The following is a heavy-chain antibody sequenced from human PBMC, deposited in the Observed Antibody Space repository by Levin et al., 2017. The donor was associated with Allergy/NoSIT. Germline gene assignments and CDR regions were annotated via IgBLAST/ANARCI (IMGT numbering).Heavy chain of an antibody. CDR3: ARHIVVLPAAMPGVVY. J-gene: IGHJ4*02. V-gene: IGHV4-39*01. Sequence: PSETLSLTCTVSGGSISSSSYYWGWIRQPPGKGLEWIGSIYYSGSTYYNPSLKSRVIISVDTSKNQFSLKLTSVTAADTAVYYCARHIVVLPAAMPGVVYWGQGTLVTVSS. D-gene: IGHD2-2*01. CDR2: IYYSGST. CDR1: GGSISSSSYY.